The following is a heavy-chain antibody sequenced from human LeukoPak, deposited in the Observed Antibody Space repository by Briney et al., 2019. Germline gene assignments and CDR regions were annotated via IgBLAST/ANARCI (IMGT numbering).Heavy chain of an antibody. CDR2: IKQDGSEK. CDR1: GFTFSSYW. V-gene: IGHV3-7*01. Sequence: GGSLRLSCAASGFTFSSYWMSWVHQAPGKGLEWVANIKQDGSEKYYVDSVKGRFTISRDNAKNSLYLQMNSLRAEDTAVYYCASTIDYYDSSYFDYWGQGTLVTVSS. CDR3: ASTIDYYDSSYFDY. J-gene: IGHJ4*02. D-gene: IGHD3-22*01.